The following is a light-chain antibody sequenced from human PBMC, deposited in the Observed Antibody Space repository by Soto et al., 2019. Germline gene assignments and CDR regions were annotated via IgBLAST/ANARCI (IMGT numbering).Light chain of an antibody. Sequence: EIVMTQSPATLSVSPGERATLFCRASQSVRSNFLAWYQQKPGQAPRLLIYGASTRATGVPARFSGSGSGTEFTLTISSLRSEDFAVYYCQQYSAWPLTFGGGTKVEIK. CDR2: GAS. J-gene: IGKJ4*01. V-gene: IGKV3-15*01. CDR1: QSVRSN. CDR3: QQYSAWPLT.